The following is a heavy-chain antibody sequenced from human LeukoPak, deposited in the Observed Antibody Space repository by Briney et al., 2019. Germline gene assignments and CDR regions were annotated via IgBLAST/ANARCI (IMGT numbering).Heavy chain of an antibody. Sequence: PGGSLRLSCAASGFTFSSYSMNWVRQAPGKGLEWVSSISSSSSYIYYADSVKGRFTISRDNAKNSLYLQMNSLRAEDTAVYYCARDPKYYYDSSVLGMDVWGQGTTVTVSS. CDR1: GFTFSSYS. D-gene: IGHD3-22*01. CDR3: ARDPKYYYDSSVLGMDV. V-gene: IGHV3-21*01. J-gene: IGHJ6*02. CDR2: ISSSSSYI.